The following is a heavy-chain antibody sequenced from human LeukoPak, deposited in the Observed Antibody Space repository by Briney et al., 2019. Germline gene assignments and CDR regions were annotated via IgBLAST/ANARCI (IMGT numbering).Heavy chain of an antibody. J-gene: IGHJ4*02. CDR3: AKETPYCSSTSCYTTPSFDY. CDR1: GFTFSSYG. Sequence: GGSLRLSCAASGFTFSSYGMHWVRQAPGMGLEWVAFIRYDGSNKYYADSVKGRFTISRDNSKNTLYLQMNSLRAEDTAVYYCAKETPYCSSTSCYTTPSFDYWGQGTLVTVSS. D-gene: IGHD2-2*02. CDR2: IRYDGSNK. V-gene: IGHV3-30*02.